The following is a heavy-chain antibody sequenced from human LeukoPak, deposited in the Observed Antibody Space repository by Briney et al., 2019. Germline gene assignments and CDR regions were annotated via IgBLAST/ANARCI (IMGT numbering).Heavy chain of an antibody. Sequence: GGSLRLSCSCSGFTSGDYGIHWVRQAPGKGLEWLSFIRTKEYGETSEYAAPVKGRFIISREDSGNSAYLEMNSLQSEDTGVYYCVRGVSGYSTSWFAYWGHGTLVTVSS. D-gene: IGHD2-2*01. J-gene: IGHJ4*01. CDR3: VRGVSGYSTSWFAY. V-gene: IGHV3-49*04. CDR1: GFTSGDYG. CDR2: IRTKEYGETS.